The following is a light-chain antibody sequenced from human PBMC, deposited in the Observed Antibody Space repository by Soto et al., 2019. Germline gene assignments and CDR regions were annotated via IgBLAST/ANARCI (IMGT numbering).Light chain of an antibody. CDR1: RSVGNN. Sequence: EIVMTQSPATVSVSPGERATLYCRASRSVGNNLAWYQQKPGQAPSLFIFGASVRATGVPDRFSGSGSGTEFTLSISNLQSEDSAVYYCQQYESWPPLFTFGQGTKVDIK. CDR2: GAS. CDR3: QQYESWPPLFT. V-gene: IGKV3-15*01. J-gene: IGKJ2*01.